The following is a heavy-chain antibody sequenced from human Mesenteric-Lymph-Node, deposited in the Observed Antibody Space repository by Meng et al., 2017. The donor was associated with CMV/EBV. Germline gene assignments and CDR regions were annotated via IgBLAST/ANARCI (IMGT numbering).Heavy chain of an antibody. J-gene: IGHJ4*02. CDR3: ARDFWSGYWY. D-gene: IGHD3-3*01. CDR2: IWHDGRNK. V-gene: IGHV3-33*01. CDR1: GFTFRSYG. Sequence: GGSLRLSCAASGFTFRSYGIHWVRQAPGKGLEWVAIIWHDGRNKFYADSVKGRFTISRDNSKNTLYLQMDSLRAEDTAVYYCARDFWSGYWYWGQGTLVTVSS.